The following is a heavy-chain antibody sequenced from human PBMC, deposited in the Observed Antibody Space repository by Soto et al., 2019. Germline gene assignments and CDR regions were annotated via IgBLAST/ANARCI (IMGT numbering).Heavy chain of an antibody. CDR3: ATSSGYYLYYFDY. J-gene: IGHJ4*02. V-gene: IGHV3-30*03. CDR2: ISYDGSNK. D-gene: IGHD3-22*01. CDR1: GFTFSSYG. Sequence: GESLRLSCAASGFTFSSYGMHWVRQAPGKGLEWVAVISYDGSNKYYADSVKGRFTISRDNSKNTLYLQMNSLRAEDTAVYYCATSSGYYLYYFDYWGQGTLVTVSS.